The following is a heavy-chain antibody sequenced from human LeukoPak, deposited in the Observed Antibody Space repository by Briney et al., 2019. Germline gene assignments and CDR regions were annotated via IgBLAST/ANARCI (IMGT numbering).Heavy chain of an antibody. CDR2: ISYDGSNK. Sequence: GGSLRLPCAASGFTFSSYAMHWVRQAPGKGLEWVAVISYDGSNKYYADSVKGRFTISRDNSKNTLYLQMNSLRAEDTAVYYCARDSVDIVVVVAATWSTGADYWGQGTLVTVSS. D-gene: IGHD2-15*01. CDR1: GFTFSSYA. V-gene: IGHV3-30-3*01. J-gene: IGHJ4*02. CDR3: ARDSVDIVVVVAATWSTGADY.